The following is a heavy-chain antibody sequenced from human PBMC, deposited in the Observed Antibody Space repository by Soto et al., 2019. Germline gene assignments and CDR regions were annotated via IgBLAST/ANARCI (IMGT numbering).Heavy chain of an antibody. Sequence: QVQLVQSGDEVKKPGASVKVSCKASGYIFVTSGIAWVRQAPGQGLGGMGWISPYTGNTHSATKFNGRLTMTTDTSTRTAYLDLGSLTSDDTAVYYCVMVDNYVTPTPQDVWGQGTTVTVSS. CDR3: VMVDNYVTPTPQDV. CDR1: GYIFVTSG. D-gene: IGHD3-16*01. J-gene: IGHJ6*02. V-gene: IGHV1-18*01. CDR2: ISPYTGNT.